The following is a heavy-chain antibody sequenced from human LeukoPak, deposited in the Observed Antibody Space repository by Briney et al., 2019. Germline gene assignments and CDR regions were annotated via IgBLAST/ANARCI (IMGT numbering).Heavy chain of an antibody. CDR2: IYFSGST. CDR1: GGSISSYS. V-gene: IGHV4-59*01. D-gene: IGHD5-12*01. CDR3: ARLRYSGYVKYYFDY. J-gene: IGHJ4*02. Sequence: SETLSLTCTVSGGSISSYSWSWFRRPPGKGLECIGFIYFSGSTNYSPSLKSRVTISVDTSKNQFSLKLTSVTAADTAVYYCARLRYSGYVKYYFDYWGQGTLVTVSS.